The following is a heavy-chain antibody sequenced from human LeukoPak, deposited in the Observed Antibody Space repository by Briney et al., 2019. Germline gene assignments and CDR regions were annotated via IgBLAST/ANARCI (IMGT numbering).Heavy chain of an antibody. CDR2: IYPGDSDT. CDR1: GYSFTSYW. D-gene: IGHD6-13*01. V-gene: IGHV5-51*01. J-gene: IGHJ4*02. CDR3: ARHVGSTWLTLDY. Sequence: GESLKISCKGSGYSFTSYWIGWVRQMPGKGLEWMGIIYPGDSDTRISPSLQGQVTISADQSISTAYLEWSSLKASDTAIYYCARHVGSTWLTLDYWGQGTLVTVSS.